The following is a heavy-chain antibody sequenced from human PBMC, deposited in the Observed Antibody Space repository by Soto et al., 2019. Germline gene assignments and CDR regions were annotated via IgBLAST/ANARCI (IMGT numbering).Heavy chain of an antibody. CDR1: GFTFSSYG. CDR2: ISYDGSNK. D-gene: IGHD3-10*01. V-gene: IGHV3-30*18. J-gene: IGHJ6*02. CDR3: AKGSITMVRGAPYGMDV. Sequence: GGSLRLSCAASGFTFSSYGMHWVRQAPGKGLEWVAVISYDGSNKYYADSVKGRFTISRDNSKNTLYLQMNSLRAEDTAVYYCAKGSITMVRGAPYGMDVWGQGTTVTVSS.